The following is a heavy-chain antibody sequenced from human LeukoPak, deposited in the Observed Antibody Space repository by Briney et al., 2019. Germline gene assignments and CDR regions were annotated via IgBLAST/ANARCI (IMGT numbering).Heavy chain of an antibody. D-gene: IGHD6-19*01. CDR2: ISSSSSYI. V-gene: IGHV3-21*01. CDR1: GFNFRAYW. J-gene: IGHJ6*02. CDR3: ARDQGWEPYSSGWYRPYYYYGMDV. Sequence: GGSLRLSCTTSGFNFRAYWMGWVRQAPGKGLEWVSSISSSSSYIYYADSVKGRFTISRDNAKNSLYLQMNSLRAEDTAVYYCARDQGWEPYSSGWYRPYYYYGMDVWGQGTTVTVSS.